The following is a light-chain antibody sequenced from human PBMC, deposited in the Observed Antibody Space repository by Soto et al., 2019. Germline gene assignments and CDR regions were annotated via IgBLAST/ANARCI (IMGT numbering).Light chain of an antibody. CDR1: SSDIGGHNY. V-gene: IGLV2-14*01. CDR3: SSYTTSSTMV. CDR2: EVS. J-gene: IGLJ2*01. Sequence: QSALTQPASVSGSPGQSITISCTGTSSDIGGHNYVSWYQQHPGKAPKLIIYEVSNRPSGVSNRFSGSKSGNTASLTLSGLQAEDEADYYCSSYTTSSTMVFGGGTKVTVL.